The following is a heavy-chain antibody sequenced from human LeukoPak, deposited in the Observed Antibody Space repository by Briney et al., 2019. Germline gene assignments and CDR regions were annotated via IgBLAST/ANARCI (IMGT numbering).Heavy chain of an antibody. CDR1: GYTFTSYY. Sequence: ASVKVSCKASGYTFTSYYMHWVRQAPGQGLEWMGIINPSGGSTSYAQKFQGRVTMTRDTSISTAYMDLSRLRSDDTALYYCARDRNTVGRLGAFDIWGQGTMVTVSS. J-gene: IGHJ3*02. V-gene: IGHV1-46*01. D-gene: IGHD1-26*01. CDR3: ARDRNTVGRLGAFDI. CDR2: INPSGGST.